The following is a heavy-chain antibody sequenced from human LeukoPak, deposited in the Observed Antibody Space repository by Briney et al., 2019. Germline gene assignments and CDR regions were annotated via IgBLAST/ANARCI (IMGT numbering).Heavy chain of an antibody. V-gene: IGHV1-46*01. J-gene: IGHJ4*02. CDR1: GYTFTSYD. CDR2: IFPSGGST. D-gene: IGHD2-21*02. CDR3: ARVKADCGGDCYFDY. Sequence: RASVKVSCKASGYTFTSYDINWVRQAPGHGLEWMGIIFPSGGSTTYAQRFQGRVTMTRDTSTSTVFMELSSLRSEDTAVYYCARVKADCGGDCYFDYWGQGTLVTVSS.